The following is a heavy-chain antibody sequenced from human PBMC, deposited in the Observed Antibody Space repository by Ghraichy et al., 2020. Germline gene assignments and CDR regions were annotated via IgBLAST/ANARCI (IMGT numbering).Heavy chain of an antibody. CDR2: INSDGSST. J-gene: IGHJ6*02. V-gene: IGHV3-74*01. D-gene: IGHD1-14*01. Sequence: GGSLRLSCAASGFTFSSYWLHWVRQAPGKGLVWVSRINSDGSSTSYADSVKGRFTISRDNAKNTLYLQMNSLRAEDTAVYYCARGLNLYYYYGMDVWGQGTTVTVSS. CDR3: ARGLNLYYYYGMDV. CDR1: GFTFSSYW.